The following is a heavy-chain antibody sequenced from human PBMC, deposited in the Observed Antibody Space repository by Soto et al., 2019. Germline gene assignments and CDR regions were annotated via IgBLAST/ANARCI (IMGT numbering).Heavy chain of an antibody. V-gene: IGHV3-23*01. J-gene: IGHJ4*02. CDR1: GFTFSSYA. CDR2: ISGSGSDK. CDR3: ARDHIALDY. D-gene: IGHD6-13*01. Sequence: PGGSLRLSCAASGFTFSSYAMSWVRQAPGKGLEWVSAISGSGSDKYYVDSVKGRFTISRDNAKNTLYLQMNSLRAEDTAVYYCARDHIALDYWGQGTQVTVSS.